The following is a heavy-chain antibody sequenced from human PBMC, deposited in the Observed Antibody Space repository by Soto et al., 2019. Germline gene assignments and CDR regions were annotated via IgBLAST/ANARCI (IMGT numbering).Heavy chain of an antibody. CDR2: IVVGSGNT. V-gene: IGHV1-58*01. Sequence: SVKVSCKASGFTFTSSAVQWVRQARGQRLEWIGWIVVGSGNTNYAQKFQERVTITRDMSTSTAYMELSSLRSEDTAVYYCAADYYDFWSGYPAKFDYWGQGTLVTVSS. CDR1: GFTFTSSA. D-gene: IGHD3-3*01. J-gene: IGHJ4*02. CDR3: AADYYDFWSGYPAKFDY.